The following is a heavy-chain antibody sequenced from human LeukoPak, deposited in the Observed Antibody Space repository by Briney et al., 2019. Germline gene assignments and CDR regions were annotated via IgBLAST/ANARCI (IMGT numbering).Heavy chain of an antibody. D-gene: IGHD3-22*01. V-gene: IGHV3-11*06. CDR3: ARDYDSSGYYERPRYDAFDI. J-gene: IGHJ3*02. CDR1: GFTFSDYY. Sequence: GGSLRLSCAASGFTFSDYYMSWIRQAPGKGLEWVSYISSSSSYTNYADSVKGRSTISRDNAKNSLYLQMNSLRAEDTAVYYCARDYDSSGYYERPRYDAFDIWGQGTMVTVSS. CDR2: ISSSSSYT.